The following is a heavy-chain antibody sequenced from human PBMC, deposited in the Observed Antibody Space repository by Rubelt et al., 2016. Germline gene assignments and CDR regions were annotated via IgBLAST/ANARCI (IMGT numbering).Heavy chain of an antibody. CDR3: ARDLPPFRRYNWNFPLDY. D-gene: IGHD1-7*01. CDR1: GYTFTSYG. Sequence: QVQLVQSGAEVKKPGASVKVSCKASGYTFTSYGISWVRQAPGQGLEWMGWISAYNGNTNYAQKLQCRVTRTADTATSTSSMELRSLRSYDAAVYYCARDLPPFRRYNWNFPLDYWGQGTLVTVSS. V-gene: IGHV1-18*01. CDR2: ISAYNGNT. J-gene: IGHJ4*02.